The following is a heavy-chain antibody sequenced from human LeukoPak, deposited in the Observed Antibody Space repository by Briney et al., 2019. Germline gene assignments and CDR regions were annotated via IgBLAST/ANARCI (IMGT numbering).Heavy chain of an antibody. CDR1: GFTFSDYY. CDR2: ISSSGSTI. V-gene: IGHV3-11*04. Sequence: GGSLRLSCAASGFTFSDYYMSWIRQAPGKGLEWVSYISSSGSTIYYADSVKGRFTISRDNAKNSLYLQMNSLRAEDTAVYHCARAKYSSSSPCFDYWAREPWSPSPQ. J-gene: IGHJ4*02. CDR3: ARAKYSSSSPCFDY. D-gene: IGHD6-6*01.